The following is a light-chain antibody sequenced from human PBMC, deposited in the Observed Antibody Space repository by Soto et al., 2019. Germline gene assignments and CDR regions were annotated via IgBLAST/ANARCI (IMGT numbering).Light chain of an antibody. CDR2: GAS. V-gene: IGKV3-15*01. Sequence: EIVMTQSPATLSVSPGERATLSCRASQSVSSNLAWYQQKPGQAPRLLIYGASTMDTGIPARFSGSGSGTEFTLTISSLQSEDFAVYYCQQYNNWPPLTFGQGKRLEIK. CDR1: QSVSSN. J-gene: IGKJ5*01. CDR3: QQYNNWPPLT.